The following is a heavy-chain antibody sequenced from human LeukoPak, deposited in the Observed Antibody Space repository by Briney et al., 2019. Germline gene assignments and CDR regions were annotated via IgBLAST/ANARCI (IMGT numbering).Heavy chain of an antibody. V-gene: IGHV3-11*01. D-gene: IGHD3-10*01. J-gene: IGHJ5*02. CDR1: GFSISDYY. CDR2: ISSSGHSI. Sequence: GGSLRLSCAASGFSISDYYITWIRQAPGKRLEWISYISSSGHSIYYADSVKGRFTISKDNAKNSVNLQVDSLRVEDTAVYSCARGRTTLLDWFDPWGQGTLVTVSS. CDR3: ARGRTTLLDWFDP.